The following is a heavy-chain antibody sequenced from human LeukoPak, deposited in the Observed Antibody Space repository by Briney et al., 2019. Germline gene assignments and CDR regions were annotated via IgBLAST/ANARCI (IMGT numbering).Heavy chain of an antibody. J-gene: IGHJ6*03. D-gene: IGHD6-13*01. V-gene: IGHV4-30-4*08. CDR3: ARAESAAGGSYYYYMDV. CDR2: IYYSGST. Sequence: PSQTLSLTCTVSGGSVAGGDYYWNWIRQPPGKGLEWIGYIYYSGSTYYNPSLKSRVIISVDTSKNQFSLNLSSVTAADTAVYYCARAESAAGGSYYYYMDVWGKGTTVTVSS. CDR1: GGSVAGGDYY.